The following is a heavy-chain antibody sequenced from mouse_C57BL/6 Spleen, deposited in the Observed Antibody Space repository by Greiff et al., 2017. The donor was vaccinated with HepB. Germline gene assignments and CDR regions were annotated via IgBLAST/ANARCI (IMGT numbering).Heavy chain of an antibody. D-gene: IGHD1-1*01. Sequence: VQLQESGAELARPGASVKLSCKASGYTFTSYGISWVKQRTGQGLEWIGEIYPRSGNTYYNQKFKGKATLTADKSSSTAYMELRSLTSEDSAVYFCARSYYGSSYYFDYWGQGTTLTVSS. J-gene: IGHJ2*01. CDR1: GYTFTSYG. CDR2: IYPRSGNT. V-gene: IGHV1-81*01. CDR3: ARSYYGSSYYFDY.